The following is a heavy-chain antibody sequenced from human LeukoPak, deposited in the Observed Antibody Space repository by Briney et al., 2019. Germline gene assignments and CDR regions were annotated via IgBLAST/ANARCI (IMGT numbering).Heavy chain of an antibody. J-gene: IGHJ4*02. CDR2: IYPGDSDS. CDR1: GYSFTSYW. D-gene: IGHD6-6*01. Sequence: ESLKISWKGSGYSFTSYWIGWVRQMPGKGLEWMGIIYPGDSDSRYSPSFQGQVTISADKSISTAYLQWSSLKASDTAMYYCARHRSRDIAARLWGQGTLVTVSS. V-gene: IGHV5-51*01. CDR3: ARHRSRDIAARL.